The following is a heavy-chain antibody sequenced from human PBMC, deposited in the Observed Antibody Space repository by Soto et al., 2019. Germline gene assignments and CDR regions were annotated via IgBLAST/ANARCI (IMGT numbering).Heavy chain of an antibody. CDR3: AREIGLRAAQTNYMDV. CDR2: IYSGGST. D-gene: IGHD6-6*01. CDR1: GFTVSSNY. V-gene: IGHV3-66*01. J-gene: IGHJ6*03. Sequence: EVQLVESGGGLVQPGGSLRLSCAASGFTVSSNYMSWVRQAPGKGLEWVSVIYSGGSTFYADSVKGRFTISRDKSKNTVYLQMNSLRAEDAGVYYCAREIGLRAAQTNYMDVWGKGTTVTVS.